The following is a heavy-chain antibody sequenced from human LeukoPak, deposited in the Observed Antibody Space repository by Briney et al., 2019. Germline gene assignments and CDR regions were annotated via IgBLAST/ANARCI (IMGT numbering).Heavy chain of an antibody. CDR2: IIPIFGTA. D-gene: IGHD6-6*01. V-gene: IGHV1-69*13. Sequence: SVKVSCKASGGTFSSYAISWVRQAPGQGLEWMGGIIPIFGTANYAQKFQGRVTITADESTSTAYMELSSLRSEDTAVYYCTSEPPPEYSSSHFDYWGQGTLVTVSS. CDR1: GGTFSSYA. J-gene: IGHJ4*02. CDR3: TSEPPPEYSSSHFDY.